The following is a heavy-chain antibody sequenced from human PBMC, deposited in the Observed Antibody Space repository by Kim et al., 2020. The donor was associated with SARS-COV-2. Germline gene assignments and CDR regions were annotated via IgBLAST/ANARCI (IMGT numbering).Heavy chain of an antibody. D-gene: IGHD5-12*01. V-gene: IGHV3-13*01. CDR2: IGTAGDT. CDR1: GFTFSSYD. J-gene: IGHJ6*02. CDR3: ARADSGYDFGAPMDYYYYGMDV. Sequence: GGSLRLSCAASGFTFSSYDMHWVRQATGKGLEWVSAIGTAGDTYYPGSVKGRFTISRENAKNSLYLQMNSLRAGDTAVYYCARADSGYDFGAPMDYYYYGMDVWGQGTTVTVSS.